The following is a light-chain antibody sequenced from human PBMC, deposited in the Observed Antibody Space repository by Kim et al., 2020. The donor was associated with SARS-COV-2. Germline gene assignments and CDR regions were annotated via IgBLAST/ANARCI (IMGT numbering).Light chain of an antibody. J-gene: IGKJ4*01. Sequence: VSPGERAPRACRASQSVSNNLAWYQQKPGQAPRLLISGASTRATGIPARFSGSGAGTEFTLTISSLQSEDFAVYYCQQYNNWRGSFGGGTKVDIK. V-gene: IGKV3-15*01. CDR3: QQYNNWRGS. CDR1: QSVSNN. CDR2: GAS.